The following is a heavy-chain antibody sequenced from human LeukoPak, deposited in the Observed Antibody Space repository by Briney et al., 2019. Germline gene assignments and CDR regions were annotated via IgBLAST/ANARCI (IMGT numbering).Heavy chain of an antibody. CDR1: GFTFSNYW. Sequence: HPGGSLRLSCATSGFTFSNYWMSRLRQAPGKGLVWVSRIKNDGSSATYAESVKGRFTISRDNARNTLYLQMNGLRVDDTAVYYCAKSDWFDPWGRGILVTVSS. J-gene: IGHJ5*02. V-gene: IGHV3-74*01. CDR3: AKSDWFDP. CDR2: IKNDGSSA.